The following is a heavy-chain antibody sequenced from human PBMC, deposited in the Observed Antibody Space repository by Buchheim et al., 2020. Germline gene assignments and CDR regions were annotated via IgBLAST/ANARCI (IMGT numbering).Heavy chain of an antibody. V-gene: IGHV3-23*01. CDR2: ISGSGGST. J-gene: IGHJ5*02. Sequence: EVQLLESGGGLVQPGGSLRLSCAASGFTFSDYAMTWVRQAPGKGLEWVSSISGSGGSTYYADSVKGRFTFSSDNSKNTLYLQMNSLRAEDTALYYCAKEGNGDYVGWFDPWGQGTL. D-gene: IGHD4-17*01. CDR1: GFTFSDYA. CDR3: AKEGNGDYVGWFDP.